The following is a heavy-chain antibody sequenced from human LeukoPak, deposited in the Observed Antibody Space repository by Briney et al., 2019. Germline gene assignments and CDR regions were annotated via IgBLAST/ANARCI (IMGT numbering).Heavy chain of an antibody. CDR3: ARDDYDSSGYNTPFDY. CDR2: IKQDGSEK. D-gene: IGHD3-22*01. J-gene: IGHJ4*02. Sequence: GGSLRLSCAASGFTFSSYWMSWVRQAPGKGLEWVANIKQDGSEKYYVDSVKGRFTISRDNAKNSLYLQMNSLRAEDTAVYYCARDDYDSSGYNTPFDYWGQGTLVTVSS. V-gene: IGHV3-7*01. CDR1: GFTFSSYW.